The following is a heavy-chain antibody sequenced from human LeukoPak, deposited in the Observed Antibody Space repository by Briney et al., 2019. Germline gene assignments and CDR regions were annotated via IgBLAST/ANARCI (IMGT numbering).Heavy chain of an antibody. Sequence: GASVKVSCKVSGYTLTELSMHWVRQAPGKGLEWMGGFDPEDGETIYAQKFQGRVTMTEDTSTDTAYMELSSLRSEDTAVYYCAIFPFALWFGEFGVGRRMRDQYSSAKYDAFDIWGQGTLVTVSS. J-gene: IGHJ4*02. V-gene: IGHV1-24*01. CDR3: AIFPFALWFGEFGVGRRMRDQYSSAKYDAFDI. CDR1: GYTLTELS. CDR2: FDPEDGET. D-gene: IGHD3-10*01.